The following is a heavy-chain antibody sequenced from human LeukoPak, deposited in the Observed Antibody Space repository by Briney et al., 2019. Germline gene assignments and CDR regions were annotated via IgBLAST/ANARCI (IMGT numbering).Heavy chain of an antibody. V-gene: IGHV5-51*01. J-gene: IGHJ3*02. CDR2: IYPGDSGT. CDR1: GYSFTSYW. D-gene: IGHD1-26*01. CDR3: ASKSGSYNDAFDI. Sequence: GESLKISCKGSGYSFTSYWIGWVRQMPGKGLEWMGIIYPGDSGTRYSPSSQGQVTISADKSISTAYLQWSSLKASDTAMYYCASKSGSYNDAFDIWGQGTMVTVSS.